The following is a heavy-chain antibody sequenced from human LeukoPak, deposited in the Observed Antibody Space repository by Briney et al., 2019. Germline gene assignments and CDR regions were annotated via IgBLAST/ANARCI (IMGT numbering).Heavy chain of an antibody. D-gene: IGHD2-2*01. CDR2: ISHDGSEK. J-gene: IGHJ4*02. CDR3: AREYCSSTSCPGDY. CDR1: GFTFNTYR. Sequence: GGNPRLYCAASGFTFNTYRLSWVRQAPGQELVGLANISHDGSEKYYVDSVKRCFTISRDNAKNSLNLQKNSLRAEGSAVYYCAREYCSSTSCPGDYWGQGTLVTVSS. V-gene: IGHV3-7*03.